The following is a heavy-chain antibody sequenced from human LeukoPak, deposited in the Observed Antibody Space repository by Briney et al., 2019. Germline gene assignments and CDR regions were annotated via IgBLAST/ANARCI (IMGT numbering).Heavy chain of an antibody. V-gene: IGHV3-7*01. CDR1: GFTFSNYW. CDR2: INEDGSEK. Sequence: GGSLRLSCAVSGFTFSNYWMSWGRQSPGKGLEWVANINEDGSEKYYVDSVKGRFTISRDNARNSLYLQMNSLRAEDTAVYYCASGRQLGYWGQGTLVTVSS. J-gene: IGHJ4*02. CDR3: ASGRQLGY. D-gene: IGHD6-13*01.